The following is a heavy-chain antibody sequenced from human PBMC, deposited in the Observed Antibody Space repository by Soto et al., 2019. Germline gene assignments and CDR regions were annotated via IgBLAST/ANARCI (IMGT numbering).Heavy chain of an antibody. Sequence: EVRLLESGGGLVQPGGSLRLSCAASGFTFSVYAMSWVRQAPGKGLEWVSGISGSGDSTHDAASVKGRFTVSRDNSKSLLYLQTNSLRAEDTAIYYCAKALYGGFTYWGQGTLVTVSS. D-gene: IGHD3-10*01. CDR3: AKALYGGFTY. V-gene: IGHV3-23*01. J-gene: IGHJ4*02. CDR2: ISGSGDST. CDR1: GFTFSVYA.